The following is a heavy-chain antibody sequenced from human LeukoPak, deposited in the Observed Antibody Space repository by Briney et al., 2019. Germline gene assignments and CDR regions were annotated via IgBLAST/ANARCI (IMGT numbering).Heavy chain of an antibody. CDR3: ARGGGYDSRGYYFFDY. Sequence: GGSLRLSCAASGFTFTSYDMHWVRQATGKGLEWVSGVGTAGDTYYPGSVKGRFTISRENANNSLFLQMNSLRAGDTALYYCARGGGYDSRGYYFFDYWGQGTLDTVSS. CDR1: GFTFTSYD. D-gene: IGHD3-22*01. J-gene: IGHJ4*02. V-gene: IGHV3-13*01. CDR2: VGTAGDT.